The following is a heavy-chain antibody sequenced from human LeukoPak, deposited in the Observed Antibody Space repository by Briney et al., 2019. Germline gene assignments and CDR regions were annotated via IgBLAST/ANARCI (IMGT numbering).Heavy chain of an antibody. V-gene: IGHV1-2*06. CDR3: ARDWYDSSGYIALGY. CDR1: GYTFTGYY. CDR2: INPNSGGT. Sequence: ASVKVSCKASGYTFTGYYMHWVRQAPGQGLEWMGRINPNSGGTNYAQKFQGRVTMTRDTSISTAYMELSRLRFDDTAVYYCARDWYDSSGYIALGYWGQGTLVTVSS. D-gene: IGHD3-22*01. J-gene: IGHJ4*02.